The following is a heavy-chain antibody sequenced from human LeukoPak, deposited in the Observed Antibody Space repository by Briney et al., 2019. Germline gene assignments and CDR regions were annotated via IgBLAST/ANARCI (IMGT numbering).Heavy chain of an antibody. J-gene: IGHJ4*02. D-gene: IGHD2-15*01. V-gene: IGHV3-9*01. Sequence: GGSLRLSCAASGFTFDDYAMHWVRQAPGKGLEWVSGISWNSGSIGYADSVKGRFTISRDNAKNSLYLQMNSLRAEDTALYYCAKIGRYCSGGSCYFDYWGQGTLVTVSS. CDR2: ISWNSGSI. CDR3: AKIGRYCSGGSCYFDY. CDR1: GFTFDDYA.